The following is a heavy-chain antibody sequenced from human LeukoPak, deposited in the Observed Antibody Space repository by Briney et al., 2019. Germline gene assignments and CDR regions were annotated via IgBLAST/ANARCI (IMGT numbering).Heavy chain of an antibody. CDR2: LSGSGGST. J-gene: IGHJ5*02. CDR3: AKGYCSSTSCYSRFDP. CDR1: GFTFSSYA. Sequence: GGSLRLSCAASGFTFSSYAMSWVRQAPGKGLEWVSALSGSGGSTYYADSVEGRFTISRDNSKNTLYLQMNSLRAEDTAVYYCAKGYCSSTSCYSRFDPWGQGTLVTVPS. V-gene: IGHV3-23*01. D-gene: IGHD2-2*02.